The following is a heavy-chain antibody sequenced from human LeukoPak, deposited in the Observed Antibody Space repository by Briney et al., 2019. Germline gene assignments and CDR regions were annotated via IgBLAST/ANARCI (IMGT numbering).Heavy chain of an antibody. CDR1: GFTFSSYS. Sequence: GGSLRLSCAASGFTFSSYSMNWVRQAPGKGLEWVSSISSSSSYIYYADSVKGRFTISRDNAKNSLYLQMNSLRAEDTAVYYCARDTAGSSGWYHYYYGMDVWGQGTTVTVSS. J-gene: IGHJ6*02. V-gene: IGHV3-21*01. D-gene: IGHD6-19*01. CDR2: ISSSSSYI. CDR3: ARDTAGSSGWYHYYYGMDV.